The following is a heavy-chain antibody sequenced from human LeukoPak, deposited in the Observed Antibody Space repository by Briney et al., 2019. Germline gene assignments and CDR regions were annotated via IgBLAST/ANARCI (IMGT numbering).Heavy chain of an antibody. V-gene: IGHV3-33*01. Sequence: PGGSLRLSCAASGFTFSSYGMHWVRQAPGKGLEWVAVIWYDGSNKYYADSVKGRFTISRDNSKNTLYLQMNSLRAEDTAVNYCARVANWGLDAFDIWGQGTMVTVSS. CDR3: ARVANWGLDAFDI. J-gene: IGHJ3*02. CDR2: IWYDGSNK. D-gene: IGHD7-27*01. CDR1: GFTFSSYG.